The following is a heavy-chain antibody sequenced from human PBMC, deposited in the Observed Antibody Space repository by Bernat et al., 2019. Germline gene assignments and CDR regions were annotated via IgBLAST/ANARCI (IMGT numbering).Heavy chain of an antibody. CDR1: ESTFSSYT. D-gene: IGHD2-15*01. Sequence: AESTFSSYTISWVRQAPGQGLEWMGRIIPILGIANYAQKFQGRVTITADKSTSTAYMELSSLRSEDTAVYYCARTPRYCSGGSCYSLFDYWG. J-gene: IGHJ5*01. V-gene: IGHV1-69*02. CDR2: IIPILGIA. CDR3: ARTPRYCSGGSCYSLFDY.